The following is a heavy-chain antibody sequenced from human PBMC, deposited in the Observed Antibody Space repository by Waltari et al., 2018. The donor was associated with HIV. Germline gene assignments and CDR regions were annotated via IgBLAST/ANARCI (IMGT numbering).Heavy chain of an antibody. CDR1: GFTFSSYW. CDR2: INRDGTST. V-gene: IGHV3-74*01. J-gene: IGHJ6*02. D-gene: IGHD6-13*01. CDR3: ASGYSSSWRSDYYYYGMDV. Sequence: EVQLVESGGGLVQPGGSLRLSCAASGFTFSSYWMHWVGHAPGKGLVWVSRINRDGTSTSYADSVKGRFTISRDNAKNTLYLQMNSLRAEDTAVYYCASGYSSSWRSDYYYYGMDVWGQGTTVTVSS.